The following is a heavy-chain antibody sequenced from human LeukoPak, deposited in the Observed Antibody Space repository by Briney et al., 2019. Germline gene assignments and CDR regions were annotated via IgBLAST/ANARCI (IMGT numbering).Heavy chain of an antibody. CDR1: GFTFSSYW. J-gene: IGHJ6*01. D-gene: IGHD3-10*01. V-gene: IGHV3-7*01. CDR3: ARVPVFDYYGSGRYYYYYYGLDV. CDR2: IKQGGVEK. Sequence: GGSLRLSCAASGFTFSSYWMSWVRQAPGKGLEWVANIKQGGVEKYYVDSEKGRFTISRDNSKNSLYLQMNSLRAEDTAVYYCARVPVFDYYGSGRYYYYYYGLDVWGQGATVAVSS.